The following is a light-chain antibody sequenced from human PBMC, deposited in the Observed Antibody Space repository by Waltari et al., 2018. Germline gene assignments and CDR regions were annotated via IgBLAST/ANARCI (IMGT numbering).Light chain of an antibody. CDR1: QSLVHTDGHTY. Sequence: DVVMTQSPLSLPVSLGQPASISCRSSQSLVHTDGHTYLNWFQQRPGQSPRRLSYKVSNRDSGVPDRFSGSGSGTAFTLKISRVEAEDVGIYYCMQATNWPLTFGQGTKVEIQ. J-gene: IGKJ1*01. CDR3: MQATNWPLT. CDR2: KVS. V-gene: IGKV2-30*02.